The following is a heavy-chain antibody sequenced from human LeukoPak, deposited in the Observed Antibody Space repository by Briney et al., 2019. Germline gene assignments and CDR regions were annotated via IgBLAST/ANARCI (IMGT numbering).Heavy chain of an antibody. V-gene: IGHV3-30*02. D-gene: IGHD3-10*01. Sequence: PGGSLRLSCAASGFTFSSYGIHWVRQAPGKGLEWVAFIRHGGSNKYFLDSVRGRFTISRDNSKNTLFLQMNSLRVDDTAVYYCARDHHGTGSYFEYWGQGIPVTVSS. CDR1: GFTFSSYG. CDR3: ARDHHGTGSYFEY. J-gene: IGHJ4*02. CDR2: IRHGGSNK.